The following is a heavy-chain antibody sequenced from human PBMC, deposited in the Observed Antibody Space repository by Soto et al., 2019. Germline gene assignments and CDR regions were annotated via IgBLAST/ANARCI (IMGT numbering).Heavy chain of an antibody. J-gene: IGHJ4*02. CDR2: IIPIFGTA. CDR3: ARDVGYYDSSGYPRPILQYYFEY. V-gene: IGHV1-69*13. D-gene: IGHD3-22*01. CDR1: GGTFSSYA. Sequence: GASVKVSCKASGGTFSSYAIGWVRQAPGQGLEWMGGIIPIFGTANYAQKFQGRVTITADESTSTAYMELSSLRSEDTAVYYCARDVGYYDSSGYPRPILQYYFEYWGQGTLVTVSS.